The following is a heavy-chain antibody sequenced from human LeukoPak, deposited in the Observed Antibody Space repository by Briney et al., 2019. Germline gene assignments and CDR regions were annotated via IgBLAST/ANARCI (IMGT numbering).Heavy chain of an antibody. CDR1: GFTFSSYA. CDR3: AKDLIFGVVIIPVRNWFDP. Sequence: PGGSLRLSCAASGFTFSSYAMSWVRQAPGKGLEWVSAISGSGGSTYYADSVKGRFTISRDNSKNSLYLQMNSLRTEDTALYYCAKDLIFGVVIIPVRNWFDPWGQGTLVTVSS. CDR2: ISGSGGST. D-gene: IGHD3-3*01. V-gene: IGHV3-23*01. J-gene: IGHJ5*02.